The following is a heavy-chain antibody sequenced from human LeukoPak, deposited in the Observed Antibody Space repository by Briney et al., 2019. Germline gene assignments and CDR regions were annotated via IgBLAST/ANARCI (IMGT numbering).Heavy chain of an antibody. D-gene: IGHD6-13*01. V-gene: IGHV3-23*01. Sequence: GGSLRLSCVASRFTFSSYAMAWVRQAPGKGLEWVSAVSGSGDTTYYADSVKGRFTISRDNSKNTLYLQMNSLRAEDTAVYYCAKDSYSSSWVFDYWGQGTLVTVSS. CDR3: AKDSYSSSWVFDY. CDR1: RFTFSSYA. CDR2: VSGSGDTT. J-gene: IGHJ4*02.